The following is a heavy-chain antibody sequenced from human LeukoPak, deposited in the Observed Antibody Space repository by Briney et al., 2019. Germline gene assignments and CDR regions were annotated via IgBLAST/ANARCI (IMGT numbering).Heavy chain of an antibody. V-gene: IGHV3-49*04. CDR2: IRSKAYRGTT. J-gene: IGHJ4*02. Sequence: GGALRLSCTASGFTFCDYAMSCVRQSPGKGLQWVSFIRSKAYRGTTEYAASVKGRFTISRDDSKSIAYLQMNSLKTEDTAVYYCTRVSLVAASVFFDYWGQGTLVTVSS. D-gene: IGHD2-15*01. CDR1: GFTFCDYA. CDR3: TRVSLVAASVFFDY.